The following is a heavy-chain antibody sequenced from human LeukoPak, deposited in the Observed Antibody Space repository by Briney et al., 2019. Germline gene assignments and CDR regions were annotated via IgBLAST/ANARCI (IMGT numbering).Heavy chain of an antibody. V-gene: IGHV4-34*01. J-gene: IGHJ2*01. D-gene: IGHD7-27*01. CDR3: ARDNWGFQWYFGL. CDR2: INHSGST. CDR1: GGSFSGYY. Sequence: SETLSLTCAVYGGSFSGYYWSWIRQPPGKGLEWIGEINHSGSTNYNPSLKSRVTISVDTSKNQFSLKLSSVTAADTAVYYCARDNWGFQWYFGLWGRGTLVTVSS.